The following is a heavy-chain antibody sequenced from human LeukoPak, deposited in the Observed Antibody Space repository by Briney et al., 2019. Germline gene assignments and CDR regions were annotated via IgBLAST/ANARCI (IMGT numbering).Heavy chain of an antibody. V-gene: IGHV4-59*01. D-gene: IGHD3-3*01. CDR1: GDSISSYY. CDR3: ARHSGYYNLIYFDY. J-gene: IGHJ4*02. CDR2: IYYSGST. Sequence: SETLSLTCTVSGDSISSYYWSWIRQPPGKGLEWIGYIYYSGSTNYNSSLKSRVTISVDTSKNQFSLQLSSVTAADTAVYYCARHSGYYNLIYFDYWGQGTLVTVSS.